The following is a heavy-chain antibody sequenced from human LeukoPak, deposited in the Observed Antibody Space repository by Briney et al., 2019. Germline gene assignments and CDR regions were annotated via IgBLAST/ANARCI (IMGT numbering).Heavy chain of an antibody. CDR1: GGSISSHY. CDR3: ARVRAYANFVGNFDL. D-gene: IGHD2-8*01. Sequence: PSETLSLTCTVSGGSISSHYWSWIRHPAGKRLEWLGRIWTTGSTAYNPSYKSRLTMSIDKSKNQFSLKLTSMTAADTAVYYCARVRAYANFVGNFDLWGRSALVTVSS. CDR2: IWTTGST. J-gene: IGHJ2*01. V-gene: IGHV4-4*07.